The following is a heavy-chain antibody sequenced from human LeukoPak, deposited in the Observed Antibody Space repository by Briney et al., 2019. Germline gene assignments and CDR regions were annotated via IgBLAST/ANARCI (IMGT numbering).Heavy chain of an antibody. J-gene: IGHJ4*02. CDR3: AKTSPSYDSSGYFHLSIDY. Sequence: PGGSLRLSCAASGFTFSSYWMSWVRQTPGKGLEWVASIKEDGSVKYYVDSVKGRFTISRDNSKNTLYLQMNSLRAEDTAVYYCAKTSPSYDSSGYFHLSIDYWGQGTLVTVSS. V-gene: IGHV3-7*01. CDR1: GFTFSSYW. D-gene: IGHD3-22*01. CDR2: IKEDGSVK.